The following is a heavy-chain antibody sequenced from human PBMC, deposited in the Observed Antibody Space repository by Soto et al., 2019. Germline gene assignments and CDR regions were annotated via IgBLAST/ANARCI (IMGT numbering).Heavy chain of an antibody. Sequence: GGSLRLSCAASGFTFSSYAMSWVRQAPGKGLEWVSAISGSGGSTYYADSVKGRFTISRDNSKNTLYLQMNSLRAEDTAVYYCAKVCCGGSCSPLGECGFDDWGQGTMVTVSS. J-gene: IGHJ4*02. CDR1: GFTFSSYA. V-gene: IGHV3-23*01. D-gene: IGHD2-15*01. CDR2: ISGSGGST. CDR3: AKVCCGGSCSPLGECGFDD.